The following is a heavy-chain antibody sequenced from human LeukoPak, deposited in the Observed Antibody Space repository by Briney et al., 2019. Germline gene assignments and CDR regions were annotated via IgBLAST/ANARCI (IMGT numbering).Heavy chain of an antibody. J-gene: IGHJ6*03. CDR3: AREPSTRPRYYYYYYMDV. Sequence: SQTLSLTCAISGDSFSSNTAGWNWIRQSPSRGLEWLGRTYYRSKWYNDYAVSVKSRITINPDTSKNQFSLQLNSVTPEDTAVYYCAREPSTRPRYYYYYYMDVWGKGTTVTVSS. CDR2: TYYRSKWYN. V-gene: IGHV6-1*01. CDR1: GDSFSSNTAG.